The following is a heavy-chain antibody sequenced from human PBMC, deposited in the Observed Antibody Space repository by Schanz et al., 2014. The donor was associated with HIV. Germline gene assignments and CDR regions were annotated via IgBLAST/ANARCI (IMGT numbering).Heavy chain of an antibody. CDR1: DFAFNHYV. Sequence: EVQMLESGGGLVQPGGSLRLSCVASDFAFNHYVMSWVRQAPGKGLEWVSAISGSGDSTYYADSVKGRFTISRDNSKNTLYLQMNSLRAEDTAVYYCAKGVLRDYYDSSGYPCWGQGTLVTVSS. CDR2: ISGSGDST. V-gene: IGHV3-23*01. D-gene: IGHD3-22*01. J-gene: IGHJ4*02. CDR3: AKGVLRDYYDSSGYPC.